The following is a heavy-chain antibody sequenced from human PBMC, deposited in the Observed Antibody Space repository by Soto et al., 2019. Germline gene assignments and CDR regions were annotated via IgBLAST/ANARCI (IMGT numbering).Heavy chain of an antibody. Sequence: GSLRLSCAASGFTFSSYWMSWVRQAPGKGLDWVANIKQDGSEKYYVDSVKGRFTIPRDNAKNSLYLQMNSLRAEDAAVYYCARDRGEYYYGSGSYYYYYYGMDVWGQGTTVTVSS. V-gene: IGHV3-7*01. CDR3: ARDRGEYYYGSGSYYYYYYGMDV. D-gene: IGHD3-10*01. CDR2: IKQDGSEK. J-gene: IGHJ6*02. CDR1: GFTFSSYW.